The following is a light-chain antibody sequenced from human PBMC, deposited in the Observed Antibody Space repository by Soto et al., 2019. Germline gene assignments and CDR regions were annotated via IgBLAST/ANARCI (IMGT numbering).Light chain of an antibody. CDR2: AAS. V-gene: IGKV1-9*01. Sequence: DIQLTQSPSFLSASVGDRVTITCRASQGISSYLAWYQQKPGKAPKLLIYAASTLQSGVPSRFSGSGSGTEFTLTISSPQPEDFATYYCQQLNSYPLTFGPGTKVDIK. CDR3: QQLNSYPLT. J-gene: IGKJ3*01. CDR1: QGISSY.